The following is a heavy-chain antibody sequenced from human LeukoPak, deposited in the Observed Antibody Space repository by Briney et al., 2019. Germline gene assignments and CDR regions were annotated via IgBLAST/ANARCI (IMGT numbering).Heavy chain of an antibody. D-gene: IGHD5-18*01. V-gene: IGHV4-34*01. CDR2: INHSGGT. CDR1: GGSFSGYY. CDR3: ARGRYSYGYVSDY. Sequence: PSETLSLTCAVYGGSFSGYYWSWIRQPPGKGLEWIGEINHSGGTNYNPSLKSRVTISVDTSKNQFSLKLSSVTAADTAVYYCARGRYSYGYVSDYWGQGTLVTVSS. J-gene: IGHJ4*02.